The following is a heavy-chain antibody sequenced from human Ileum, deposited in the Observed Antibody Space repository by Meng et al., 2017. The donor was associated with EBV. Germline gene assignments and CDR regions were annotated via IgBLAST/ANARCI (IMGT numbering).Heavy chain of an antibody. D-gene: IGHD2-8*01. Sequence: VQLREAGPGLVKSSGPLSLPCGVSGDSMTNNNWWTWVRQPPGKGLEWIGEIYHSGSTNYNPSLQSRATISVDMSKKQFSQKLRSVTAADTAVYYCARTGVGLAFDYWGLGTLVTVSS. CDR1: GDSMTNNNW. V-gene: IGHV4-4*02. CDR3: ARTGVGLAFDY. CDR2: IYHSGST. J-gene: IGHJ4*02.